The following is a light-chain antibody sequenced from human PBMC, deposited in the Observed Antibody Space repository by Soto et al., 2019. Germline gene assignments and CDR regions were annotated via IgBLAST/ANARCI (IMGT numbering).Light chain of an antibody. CDR1: SSDVGAYNY. CDR2: DVS. V-gene: IGLV2-8*01. J-gene: IGLJ3*02. CDR3: SSYAGSNNLL. Sequence: QSVLTQPPSASGSPGQSVTISCTGTSSDVGAYNYVSWYQQHPGKAPKLIIYDVSERPSGVPDRFSGSKSGNTASLTVSGLLAEDEADYYCSSYAGSNNLLFGGGTKVTVL.